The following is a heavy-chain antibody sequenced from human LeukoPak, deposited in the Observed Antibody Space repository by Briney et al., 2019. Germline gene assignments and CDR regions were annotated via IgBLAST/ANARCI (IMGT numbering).Heavy chain of an antibody. CDR2: IYTSGST. V-gene: IGHV4-61*02. J-gene: IGHJ5*02. CDR1: GGSISSGSND. CDR3: ARALNYGSGWDWFDP. D-gene: IGHD3-10*01. Sequence: SETLSLTCTVSGGSISSGSNDWSWIRQPAGKGLEWIGRIYTSGSTNSNPSLKSRVTISVGTSKNQFCLKLSSVTAAGTAVYFCARALNYGSGWDWFDPWGQGTLVTVSS.